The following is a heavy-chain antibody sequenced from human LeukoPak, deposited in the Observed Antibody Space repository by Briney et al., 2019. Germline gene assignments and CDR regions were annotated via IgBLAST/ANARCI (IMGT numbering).Heavy chain of an antibody. V-gene: IGHV3-30-3*01. CDR1: RFTFSSYA. CDR3: ARDATRGYSYGFPFDY. CDR2: ILSDGNNY. Sequence: GRSLRLSCAASRFTFSSYAMHWVRQAPGKGLEWVAVILSDGNNYYYADSVKGRFTISRDNSKNTLYLQMNSLRAEDTAVYYCARDATRGYSYGFPFDYWGQGTLVTVS. D-gene: IGHD5-18*01. J-gene: IGHJ4*02.